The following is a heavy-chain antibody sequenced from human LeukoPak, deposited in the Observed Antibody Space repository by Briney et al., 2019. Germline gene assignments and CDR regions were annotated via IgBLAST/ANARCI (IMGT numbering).Heavy chain of an antibody. CDR3: ARLDYGGNYHFDY. CDR1: GGSVSSGSYY. Sequence: SETLSLTCTVSGGSVSSGSYYWSWIRQPPGKGLEWIGYIYYSGSTNYNPSLKSRVTISVDTSKNQFSLKLSSVTAADTAVYYCARLDYGGNYHFDYWGRGTLVTVSS. CDR2: IYYSGST. D-gene: IGHD4-23*01. J-gene: IGHJ4*02. V-gene: IGHV4-61*01.